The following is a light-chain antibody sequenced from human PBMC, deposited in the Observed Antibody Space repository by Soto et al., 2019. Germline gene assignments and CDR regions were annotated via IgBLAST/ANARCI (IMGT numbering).Light chain of an antibody. CDR1: QSVSSNY. CDR2: GAS. Sequence: EIVLTQSPGTLSLSPGERATLSCRASQSVSSNYLAWYQQKPGQAPRLLIYGASSRATGIPDRFSGSGSGTDFTLTVSRLEPEDLAVYYCQQYDSSPLTFGGGTKVEIK. CDR3: QQYDSSPLT. J-gene: IGKJ4*01. V-gene: IGKV3-20*01.